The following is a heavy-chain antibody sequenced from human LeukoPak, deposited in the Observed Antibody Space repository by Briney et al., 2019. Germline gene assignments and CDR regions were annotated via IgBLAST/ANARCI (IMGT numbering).Heavy chain of an antibody. V-gene: IGHV3-21*01. D-gene: IGHD2-2*01. J-gene: IGHJ3*02. CDR2: ISSSSSYT. CDR3: ARDFCSSTSCSTIDAFDI. Sequence: PGGSLRLSCAASGFTFSSYSMSWVRQAPGKGLEWVSSISSSSSYTYYADSVKGRFTISRDNAKNSLYLQMNSLRAEDTAVYYCARDFCSSTSCSTIDAFDIWGQGTMVTVSS. CDR1: GFTFSSYS.